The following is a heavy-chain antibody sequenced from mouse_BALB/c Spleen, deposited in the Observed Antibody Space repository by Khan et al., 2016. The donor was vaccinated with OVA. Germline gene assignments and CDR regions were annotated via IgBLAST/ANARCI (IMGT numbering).Heavy chain of an antibody. CDR2: IYPGSDNA. Sequence: QIQLVQSGPELVKPGASVKMSCKASGYTFTYYVITWVKQRTGQGLEWIGEIYPGSDNAYYNERFKGKATLTADKSSNTTHMQLSSLTSEDSVVYFGARGDGYYVYLDYWGQGTTLTVSS. CDR3: ARGDGYYVYLDY. D-gene: IGHD2-3*01. J-gene: IGHJ2*01. CDR1: GYTFTYYV. V-gene: IGHV1-77*01.